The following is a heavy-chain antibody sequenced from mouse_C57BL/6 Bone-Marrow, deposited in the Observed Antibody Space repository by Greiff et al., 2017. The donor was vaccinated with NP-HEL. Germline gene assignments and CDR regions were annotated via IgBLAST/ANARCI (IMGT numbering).Heavy chain of an antibody. CDR2: IRLKSDNYAT. J-gene: IGHJ2*01. CDR1: GFTFSNYW. CDR3: TGGYY. V-gene: IGHV6-3*01. Sequence: EVKLMESGGGLVQPGGSMKLSCVASGFTFSNYWMNWVRQSPEKGLEWVAQIRLKSDNYATHYAESVKGRFTISRDDSKSSVYLQRNNVRAEDTGIYYCTGGYYWGQGTTLTVSS.